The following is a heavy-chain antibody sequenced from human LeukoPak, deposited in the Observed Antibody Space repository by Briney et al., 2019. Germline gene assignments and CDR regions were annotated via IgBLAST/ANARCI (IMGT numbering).Heavy chain of an antibody. J-gene: IGHJ5*02. Sequence: SVKVSCKASGGTFSSYAISWVRPAPGQGLEWMGGIIPIFGTANYAQKFQGRVTITADESTSTAYMELSSLRSEDTAVYYCAREREDNVVVPAAPGYNWFDPWGQGTLVTVSS. CDR3: AREREDNVVVPAAPGYNWFDP. CDR2: IIPIFGTA. V-gene: IGHV1-69*01. D-gene: IGHD2-2*01. CDR1: GGTFSSYA.